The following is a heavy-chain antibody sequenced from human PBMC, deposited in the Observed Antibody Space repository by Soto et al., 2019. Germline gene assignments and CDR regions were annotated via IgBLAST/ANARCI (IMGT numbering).Heavy chain of an antibody. V-gene: IGHV1-18*01. D-gene: IGHD1-26*01. Sequence: QIQVIQSGPEVKKPGASVKVSCKSSGYTFTSHGIAWVRQAPGQGLEWMGWISTFNGKTDYAQKFQGRLTMTADTRTITGDMELSSLRSDDTAVYYCARLLTEGATYREDAFALWGQGTKVTVPS. CDR2: ISTFNGKT. CDR1: GYTFTSHG. J-gene: IGHJ3*01. CDR3: ARLLTEGATYREDAFAL.